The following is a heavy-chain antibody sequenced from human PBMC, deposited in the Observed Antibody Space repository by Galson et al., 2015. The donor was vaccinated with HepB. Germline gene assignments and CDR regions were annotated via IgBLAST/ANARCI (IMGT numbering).Heavy chain of an antibody. CDR2: ISYDGSNK. V-gene: IGHV3-30-3*01. Sequence: SLRLSCAASGFTFSSYAMHWVRQAPGKGLEWVAVISYDGSNKYYADSVKGRFTISRDNSKNTLYLQMNSLRAEDTAVYYCTRDAEIYDFWIVRYYYYYMDVWGKGTTVTVSS. CDR1: GFTFSSYA. J-gene: IGHJ6*03. D-gene: IGHD3-3*01. CDR3: TRDAEIYDFWIVRYYYYYMDV.